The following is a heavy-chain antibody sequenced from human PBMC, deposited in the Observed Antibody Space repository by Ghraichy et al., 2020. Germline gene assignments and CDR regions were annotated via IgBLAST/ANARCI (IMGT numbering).Heavy chain of an antibody. CDR3: ARFRLGDYSFDP. Sequence: SETLSLTCTVSGGSVNSTIHYWGWIRQPPGKGLEWIGSIYFGGTAYYSPSLKSRVTIFVDTSKNQFSLKLTSVTAADTAVYYCARFRLGDYSFDPWGQGTLVAVSS. CDR2: IYFGGTA. J-gene: IGHJ5*02. V-gene: IGHV4-39*01. CDR1: GGSVNSTIHY. D-gene: IGHD2-21*01.